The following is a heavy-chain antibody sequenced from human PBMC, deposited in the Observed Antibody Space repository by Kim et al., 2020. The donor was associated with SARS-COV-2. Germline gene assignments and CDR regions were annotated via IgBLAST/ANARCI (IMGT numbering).Heavy chain of an antibody. CDR2: TYYRSKWYN. D-gene: IGHD3-22*01. CDR3: ARGLAYYDSSGYSYYFDY. J-gene: IGHJ4*02. Sequence: SQTLSLTCAISGDSVSSNSAAWNWIRQSPSRGLEWLGRTYYRSKWYNDYAVSVKSRITINPDTSKNQFSLQLNSVTPEDTAVYYCARGLAYYDSSGYSYYFDYWGQGTLVTVSS. CDR1: GDSVSSNSAA. V-gene: IGHV6-1*01.